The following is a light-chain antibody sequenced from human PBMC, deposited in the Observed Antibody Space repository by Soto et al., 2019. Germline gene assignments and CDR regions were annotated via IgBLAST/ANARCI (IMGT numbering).Light chain of an antibody. CDR2: DAS. J-gene: IGKJ1*01. CDR1: QSVSSNY. V-gene: IGKV3-20*01. Sequence: ENVLTQSPGTLSLSPGERATLSCRASQSVSSNYLAWYQQKPGQAPRLLIYDASNRATGIPDRFSGSGSGTDFTLTISSLEPEDFAVYYCQQYDSSTWTFGQGTKVDI. CDR3: QQYDSSTWT.